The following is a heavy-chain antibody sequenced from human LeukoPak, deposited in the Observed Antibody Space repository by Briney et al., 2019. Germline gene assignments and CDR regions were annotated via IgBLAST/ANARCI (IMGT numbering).Heavy chain of an antibody. Sequence: SETLSLTCTVSGGSISSYYWSWIRQPPGKGLEWIGYIYTSGSTNYNPSLKSRVTISVDTSKNQFSLKLSSVTAADTAVYYCARGLNSGSYYRADWFDPWGQGTLVTVSS. V-gene: IGHV4-4*09. D-gene: IGHD1-26*01. CDR2: IYTSGST. CDR3: ARGLNSGSYYRADWFDP. CDR1: GGSISSYY. J-gene: IGHJ5*02.